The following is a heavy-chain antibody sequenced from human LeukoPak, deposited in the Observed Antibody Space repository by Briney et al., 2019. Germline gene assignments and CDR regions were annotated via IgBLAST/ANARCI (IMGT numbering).Heavy chain of an antibody. CDR1: GGSISSYY. CDR2: IYYSGST. V-gene: IGHV4-59*01. Sequence: SETLSLTCTVSGGSISSYYWSWIRQPPGKGLEWIGYIYYSGSTNYNPSLKSRVTISVDTSKNQFSLKLSSVTAADTAVYYCARGTMAAAGSDAFDIWGQGTMVTVSS. CDR3: ARGTMAAAGSDAFDI. D-gene: IGHD6-13*01. J-gene: IGHJ3*02.